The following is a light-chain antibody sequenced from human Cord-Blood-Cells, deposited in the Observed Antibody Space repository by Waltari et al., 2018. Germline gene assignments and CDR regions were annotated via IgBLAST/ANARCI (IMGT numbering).Light chain of an antibody. J-gene: IGKJ1*01. CDR3: QQYGSSPRT. CDR2: GAS. V-gene: IGKV3-20*01. Sequence: ELVLTQSPGTLSLSPGARATVSCRASQSVSSSYLAWYQQKPGQAPRLLIYGASSRATGIPDRFSGSGSGTDFTLTISRLEPEDFAVYYCQQYGSSPRTFGQGTKVEIK. CDR1: QSVSSSY.